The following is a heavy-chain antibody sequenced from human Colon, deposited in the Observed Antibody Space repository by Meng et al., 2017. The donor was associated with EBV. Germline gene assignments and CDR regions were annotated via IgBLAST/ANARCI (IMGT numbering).Heavy chain of an antibody. J-gene: IGHJ5*02. CDR2: IYHGGTT. CDR3: ARGPYCGGDCYWFDP. Sequence: QLRLQESDPGLVQPSPSLSLTCAVSGDSISRGDDSWSWIRQQPGQGWEWIGYIYHGGTTYNTSLKSRVTISVDNSKNQFSLRLTSVTAADTAVYYCARGPYCGGDCYWFDPWGQGTLVTVSS. D-gene: IGHD2-21*02. V-gene: IGHV4-30-2*01. CDR1: GDSISRGDDS.